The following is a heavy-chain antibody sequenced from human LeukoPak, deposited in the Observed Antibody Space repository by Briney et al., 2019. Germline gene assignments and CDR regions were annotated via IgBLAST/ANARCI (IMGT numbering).Heavy chain of an antibody. Sequence: GGSLRLSCAASGFTFDDYGMSWVRQAPGKGLEGVSGINWNGGSTGYADSVKGRFTISRDNAKNSLYLQMNSLRAEDTALYYCARPKGRDYDYVWGSSGAFDIWGQGIMVTVSS. D-gene: IGHD3-16*01. J-gene: IGHJ3*02. V-gene: IGHV3-20*04. CDR1: GFTFDDYG. CDR3: ARPKGRDYDYVWGSSGAFDI. CDR2: INWNGGST.